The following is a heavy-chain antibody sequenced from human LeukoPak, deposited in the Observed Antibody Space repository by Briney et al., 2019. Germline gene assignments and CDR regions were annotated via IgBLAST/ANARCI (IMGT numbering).Heavy chain of an antibody. Sequence: SETLSLTCAVYGGSFSGYYWSWIRQPPGKGLEWLGEINHSGSTNYNPSLKSRVTISVDTSKNQFSLKLSSVSAADTAVYYCARGGITIFGVVTTRHNWFDPWGQGTLVTVSS. CDR3: ARGGITIFGVVTTRHNWFDP. CDR1: GGSFSGYY. V-gene: IGHV4-34*01. J-gene: IGHJ5*02. D-gene: IGHD3-3*01. CDR2: INHSGST.